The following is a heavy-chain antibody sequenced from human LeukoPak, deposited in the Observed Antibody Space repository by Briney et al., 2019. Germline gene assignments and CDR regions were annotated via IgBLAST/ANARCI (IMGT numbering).Heavy chain of an antibody. CDR3: ARRGYYGSGSYYPSFEY. D-gene: IGHD3-10*01. Sequence: SETLTLTCAVYGGSFSGYYWSWMRQPPGKGLEWIGEINHSGSTNYNPSLKSRITISVDKSKNQFSLTLTSVTAADTAVYYCARRGYYGSGSYYPSFEYWGQGTLVTVSS. CDR2: INHSGST. J-gene: IGHJ4*02. V-gene: IGHV4-34*01. CDR1: GGSFSGYY.